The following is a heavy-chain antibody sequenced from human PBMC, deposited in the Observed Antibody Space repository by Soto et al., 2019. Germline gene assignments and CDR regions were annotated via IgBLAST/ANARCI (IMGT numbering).Heavy chain of an antibody. D-gene: IGHD3-3*01. Sequence: GESLRLSCAASGFTFSSYTLNWVRQAPGKGLEWVSSITSSSSYIYYADSVKGRFTISRDNAKNSLYLQMNSLSDEDTAVYYCARESALGFDPWGQGTLVTVSS. CDR1: GFTFSSYT. J-gene: IGHJ5*02. V-gene: IGHV3-21*01. CDR3: ARESALGFDP. CDR2: ITSSSSYI.